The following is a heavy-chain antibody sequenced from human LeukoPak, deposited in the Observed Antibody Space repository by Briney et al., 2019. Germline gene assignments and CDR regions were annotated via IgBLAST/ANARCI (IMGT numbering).Heavy chain of an antibody. D-gene: IGHD3-22*01. CDR1: GYTFTSYG. CDR2: ISAYNGNT. V-gene: IGHV1-18*01. Sequence: ASVKVSCKASGYTFTSYGISWVRQAPGQGLEWMGWISAYNGNTNYAQKLQGRVTMTTDTSTSTAYMELRSLRSDDTAVYYCATERTTVYDSSGYYPDYWGQGTLVTVSS. J-gene: IGHJ4*02. CDR3: ATERTTVYDSSGYYPDY.